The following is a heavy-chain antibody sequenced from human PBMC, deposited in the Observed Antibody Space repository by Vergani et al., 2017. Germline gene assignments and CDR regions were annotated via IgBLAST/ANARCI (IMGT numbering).Heavy chain of an antibody. CDR1: GYSISSGYY. D-gene: IGHD6-19*01. J-gene: IGHJ4*02. CDR2: IYHSGST. Sequence: QVQLQESGPGLVKPSETLSLTCAVSGYSISSGYYWGWIRQPPWKVLEWIGSIYHSGSTYYNPSLKSRVTISVDTSKNQFSLKLSSVTAADTAVYYCARHVSSGWYGDYFDYWGQGTLVTVSS. CDR3: ARHVSSGWYGDYFDY. V-gene: IGHV4-38-2*01.